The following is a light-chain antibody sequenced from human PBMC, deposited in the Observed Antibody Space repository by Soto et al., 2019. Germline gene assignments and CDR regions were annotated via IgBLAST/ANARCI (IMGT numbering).Light chain of an antibody. Sequence: DIQMTQSPSTLSASVGDRVTITCRASQSISSWLAWYQQKPGKAPKLLIYKASSLESGVPSSFSGSGSGTEFTLSISSLQPDDFATYYCQQYNSLWTFGQGTKVEIK. CDR3: QQYNSLWT. CDR1: QSISSW. J-gene: IGKJ1*01. CDR2: KAS. V-gene: IGKV1-5*03.